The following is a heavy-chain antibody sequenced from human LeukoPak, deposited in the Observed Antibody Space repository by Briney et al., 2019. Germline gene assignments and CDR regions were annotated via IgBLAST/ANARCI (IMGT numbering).Heavy chain of an antibody. CDR3: AKERSASYYYDSSGYSNYNFDY. J-gene: IGHJ4*02. V-gene: IGHV3-23*01. CDR2: ISGSGGNT. D-gene: IGHD3-22*01. CDR1: GFTFSSYA. Sequence: GGSLRLSCAASGFTFSSYAMSWVRQAPGKGLEWISVISGSGGNTYYADSVKGRFTISRDNSKNTLYLQMNSLRAEDTAVYYCAKERSASYYYDSSGYSNYNFDYWGQGTLVTISS.